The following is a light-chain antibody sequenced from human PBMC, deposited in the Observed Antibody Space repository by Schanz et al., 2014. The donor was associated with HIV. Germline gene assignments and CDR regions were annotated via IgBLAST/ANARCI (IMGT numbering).Light chain of an antibody. Sequence: QSALTQPASVSGSPGQSITISCTGTSSDVGGYNYVSWYQQHPGKAPKLMIYDVSNRPSGVSNRFSGSKSGNTASLTISGLQAEDEADYYCCSYAGRSTVYVFGTGTKLTVL. V-gene: IGLV2-14*01. J-gene: IGLJ1*01. CDR1: SSDVGGYNY. CDR2: DVS. CDR3: CSYAGRSTVYV.